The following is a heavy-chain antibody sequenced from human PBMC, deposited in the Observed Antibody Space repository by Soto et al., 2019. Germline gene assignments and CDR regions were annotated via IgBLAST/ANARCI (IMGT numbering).Heavy chain of an antibody. Sequence: VASVKVSCKASGYTFTGYYMHWVRQAPGQGLEWMGWINPNSGGTNYAQKFQGRVTMTRDTSISTAYMELSRLRSDDTAVYYCARALFGAADSYGMDVWGQGTTVTVSS. D-gene: IGHD6-13*01. CDR1: GYTFTGYY. V-gene: IGHV1-2*02. J-gene: IGHJ6*02. CDR2: INPNSGGT. CDR3: ARALFGAADSYGMDV.